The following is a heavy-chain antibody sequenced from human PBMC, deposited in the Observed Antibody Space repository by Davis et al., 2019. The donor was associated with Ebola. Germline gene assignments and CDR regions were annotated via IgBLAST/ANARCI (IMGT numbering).Heavy chain of an antibody. CDR1: GGSISSGGYS. CDR2: IHYSGST. Sequence: SETLSLTCAVSGGSISSGGYSWSWIRQPPGKGLEWIGNIHYSGSTNYNPSLKSRVAISVDASKNHFSLNLTSVTAADTALYYCARDGDTAMDSYYYGFDVWGRGTLVTVSS. J-gene: IGHJ4*01. V-gene: IGHV4-61*03. D-gene: IGHD5-18*01. CDR3: ARDGDTAMDSYYYGFDV.